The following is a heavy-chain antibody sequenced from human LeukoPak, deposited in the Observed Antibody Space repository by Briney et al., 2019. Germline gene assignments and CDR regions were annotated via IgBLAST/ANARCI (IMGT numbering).Heavy chain of an antibody. Sequence: GGSLRLSCAASGFTVSRTYMSWVRQAPGKGLEWVSYISSVSSTIYYADSVKGRFTISRDNAKNSLYLQMNSLRAEDTAVYYCARGIGTGRQPFDYWGQGTLVTVSS. CDR1: GFTVSRTY. J-gene: IGHJ4*02. CDR2: ISSVSSTI. V-gene: IGHV3-48*01. D-gene: IGHD1-1*01. CDR3: ARGIGTGRQPFDY.